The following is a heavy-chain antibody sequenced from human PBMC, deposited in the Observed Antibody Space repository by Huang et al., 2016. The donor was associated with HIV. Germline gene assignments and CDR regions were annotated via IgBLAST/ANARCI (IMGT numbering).Heavy chain of an antibody. Sequence: VESGGRSVQPGGSIKLSCVGSTFTFGAYWMSWVRQPPGKGLEWVENIKQDESEKYYVDSVKGRFNISRDNARKVLFLEMDDLRVEDTAIYFCATKTAGMDIWGQGTTVTVSS. CDR2: IKQDESEK. J-gene: IGHJ6*02. D-gene: IGHD1-7*01. CDR1: TFTFGAYW. V-gene: IGHV3-7*01. CDR3: ATKTAGMDI.